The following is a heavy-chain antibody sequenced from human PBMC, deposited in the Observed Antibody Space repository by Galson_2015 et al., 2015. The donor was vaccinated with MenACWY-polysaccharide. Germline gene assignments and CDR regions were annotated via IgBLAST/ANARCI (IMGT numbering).Heavy chain of an antibody. J-gene: IGHJ6*02. D-gene: IGHD2-2*01. CDR3: ARDRAEVVPAAIYYYGMDV. CDR2: IYYSGST. CDR1: GGSISSGDYY. Sequence: TLSLTCTVSGGSISSGDYYWSWIRQPPGKGLEWIGYIYYSGSTYHNPSLMSRVTISVDTSKNQFSLKLSSVTAADTAVYYCARDRAEVVPAAIYYYGMDVWGQGTTVTVSS. V-gene: IGHV4-30-4*01.